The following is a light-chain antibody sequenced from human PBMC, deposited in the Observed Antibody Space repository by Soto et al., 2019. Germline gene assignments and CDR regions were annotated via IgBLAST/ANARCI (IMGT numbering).Light chain of an antibody. CDR3: QQYDIYST. J-gene: IGKJ1*01. CDR2: DAS. V-gene: IGKV1-5*01. Sequence: DIQMAQSPSTLSASVGDRVTITCRASQTIGSWLAWYQQKPGKAPKLLIYDASSLESGVPSRFSGSGYGTEFTLTISGLQPDDFATYYCQQYDIYSTFGRGTKVDI. CDR1: QTIGSW.